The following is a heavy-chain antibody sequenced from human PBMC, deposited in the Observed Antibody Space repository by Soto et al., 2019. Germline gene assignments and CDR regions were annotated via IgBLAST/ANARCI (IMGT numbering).Heavy chain of an antibody. CDR1: GFTFRSFA. CDR2: ISGSGGST. D-gene: IGHD6-19*01. CDR3: AKALYSSGWYCWFDP. V-gene: IGHV3-23*01. J-gene: IGHJ5*02. Sequence: GGSLRLSCEASGFTFRSFAMSWVRQAPGKGLEWVSAISGSGGSTYYADSVKGRFTISRDKSKNTLYLQMNCVTAEDTAVYYCAKALYSSGWYCWFDPWGQGTLVTVSS.